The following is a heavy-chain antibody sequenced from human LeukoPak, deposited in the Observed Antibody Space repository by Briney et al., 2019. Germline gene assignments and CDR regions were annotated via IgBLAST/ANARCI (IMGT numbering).Heavy chain of an antibody. CDR2: IYYSGST. J-gene: IGHJ5*02. CDR1: VGSISSGGYY. V-gene: IGHV4-31*03. D-gene: IGHD3-3*01. CDR3: ARSASTVTIFRRFWFDP. Sequence: PSETLSLTCTVSVGSISSGGYYWSWIRQHPGKGLEWIGYIYYSGSTYYNPSLKSRVTISVDTSKNQFSLKLSSVTAADTAVYYCARSASTVTIFRRFWFDPWGQGTLVTVSS.